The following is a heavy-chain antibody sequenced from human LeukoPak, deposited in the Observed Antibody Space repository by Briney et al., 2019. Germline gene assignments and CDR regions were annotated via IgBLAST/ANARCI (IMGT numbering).Heavy chain of an antibody. CDR1: GGSISSSNW. CDR2: IYHSGST. D-gene: IGHD3-10*01. Sequence: SGTLSLTCAVSGGSISSSNWWSWVRQPPGKGLEWIGEIYHSGSTNYNPSLKSRVTMSVDTSTNQFFLKMTSVTAADTGVYSCARDSGTTGEVKFDPWGRGTLVTVSS. J-gene: IGHJ5*02. CDR3: ARDSGTTGEVKFDP. V-gene: IGHV4-4*02.